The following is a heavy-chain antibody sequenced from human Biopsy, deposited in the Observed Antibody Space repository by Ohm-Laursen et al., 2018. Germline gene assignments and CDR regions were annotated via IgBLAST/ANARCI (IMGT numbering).Heavy chain of an antibody. CDR2: ISSDGSNK. CDR1: GFTFTSYA. D-gene: IGHD2-15*01. CDR3: AKDGVAVGAGGDPYYYGMDV. V-gene: IGHV3-30*18. Sequence: SLRLSCAASGFTFTSYAMLWVRQAPGKGLEWVAVISSDGSNKYYADSVKGRFAISRDNSKDTLYLQFNSLRAEDTAVYYCAKDGVAVGAGGDPYYYGMDVWGQGTTVTVSS. J-gene: IGHJ6*02.